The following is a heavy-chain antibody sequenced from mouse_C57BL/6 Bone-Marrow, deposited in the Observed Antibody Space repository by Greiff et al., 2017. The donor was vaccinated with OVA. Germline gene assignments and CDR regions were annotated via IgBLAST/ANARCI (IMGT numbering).Heavy chain of an antibody. V-gene: IGHV1-76*01. J-gene: IGHJ2*01. CDR3: ARGLPYYFDY. CDR2: IYPGSGST. Sequence: VLLVESGAELVRPGASVKLSCKASGYTFTDYCINWVKQRPGQGLEWIARIYPGSGSTYYNEKFKGKATLTAEKSSSTAYMQLSSLTSEDSAVYFRARGLPYYFDYWGQGTTLTVSS. D-gene: IGHD2-2*01. CDR1: GYTFTDYC.